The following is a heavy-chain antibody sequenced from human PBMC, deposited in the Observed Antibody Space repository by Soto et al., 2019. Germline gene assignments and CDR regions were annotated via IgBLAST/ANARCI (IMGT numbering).Heavy chain of an antibody. D-gene: IGHD3-10*02. CDR1: GGSLSTYY. Sequence: VQLQESGPGLVKPSETLSLTCTVSGGSLSTYYWTWIRQPPGKALEFIGYIYHSGNSDYYPSLRSRLTISVDTSKNQISLRLTSVTAADTAVSYCARLDLVRGDGQYYGMDVWGQGTMVTVS. CDR3: ARLDLVRGDGQYYGMDV. J-gene: IGHJ6*02. V-gene: IGHV4-59*08. CDR2: IYHSGNS.